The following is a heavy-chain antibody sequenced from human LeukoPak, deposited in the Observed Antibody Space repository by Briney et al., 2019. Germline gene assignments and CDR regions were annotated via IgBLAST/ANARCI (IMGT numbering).Heavy chain of an antibody. CDR2: IYPGDSDT. Sequence: GESLKIACKGSGYSLTSYWIGWVRQMPGKGLEWMGIIYPGDSDTRYSPSFQGQVTISADKSISTAYLQWSSLKASDTAMYYCASPGGGYCSGGSCYYYGMDVWGQGTTVTVSS. J-gene: IGHJ6*02. CDR1: GYSLTSYW. D-gene: IGHD2-15*01. CDR3: ASPGGGYCSGGSCYYYGMDV. V-gene: IGHV5-51*01.